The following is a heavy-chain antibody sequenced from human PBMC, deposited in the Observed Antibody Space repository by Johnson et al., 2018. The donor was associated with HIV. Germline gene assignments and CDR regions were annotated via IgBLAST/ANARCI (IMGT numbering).Heavy chain of an antibody. CDR3: AKSRGGYSYGYDAFDI. J-gene: IGHJ3*02. Sequence: QLVESGGGLLQPGRSLRLSCAASGFIFDDYAMYWVRQAPGKGLAWVSGIRWNSGSIDYADSVTGRFIISRDNAKNSLYLQMNSLRHEETALYYCAKSRGGYSYGYDAFDIWGQGTRVTVSS. V-gene: IGHV3-9*01. CDR2: IRWNSGSI. CDR1: GFIFDDYA. D-gene: IGHD5-18*01.